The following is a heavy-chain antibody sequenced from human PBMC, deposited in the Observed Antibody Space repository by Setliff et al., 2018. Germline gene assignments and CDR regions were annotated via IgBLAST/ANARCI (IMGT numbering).Heavy chain of an antibody. CDR2: ISGRGANT. Sequence: GGSLRLSCAASGFTFSTYAMSWVRPVQGKGLEWLSGISGRGANTYYADSARGRVTISRDNAKNSLYLQMNSLRAEDTAVYYCARGGSRAWYGGGVDYWGQGTLVTVSS. D-gene: IGHD6-19*01. J-gene: IGHJ4*02. CDR3: ARGGSRAWYGGGVDY. V-gene: IGHV3-23*01. CDR1: GFTFSTYA.